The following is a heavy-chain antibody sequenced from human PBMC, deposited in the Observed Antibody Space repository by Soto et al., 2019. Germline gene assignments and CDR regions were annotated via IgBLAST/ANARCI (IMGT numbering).Heavy chain of an antibody. CDR2: ISGSGGST. J-gene: IGHJ4*02. Sequence: EVQLLESGGGLVQPGGSLRLSCAASGFTFSSYAMSWVRQAPGKGLEWVSAISGSGGSTYYADSVKGRFTISRDNSKNTLYLQMNSLRAEDTDVYYCAKAPVIFGVVKKYYFDYWGQGTLVTVSS. CDR3: AKAPVIFGVVKKYYFDY. CDR1: GFTFSSYA. V-gene: IGHV3-23*01. D-gene: IGHD3-3*01.